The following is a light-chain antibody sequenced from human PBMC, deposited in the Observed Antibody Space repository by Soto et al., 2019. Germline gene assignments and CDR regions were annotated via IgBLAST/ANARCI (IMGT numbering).Light chain of an antibody. J-gene: IGKJ1*01. CDR3: QQRTDRPPWT. CDR2: DAS. V-gene: IGKV3-11*01. CDR1: QSIGLA. Sequence: EIVLTQSPATLSLSPGQRATLSCRASQSIGLAIAWYQHKPGQAPRLLIFDASQRATGIPARFRGSGSGTDSTLSISSIEPGDFAVYDWQQRTDRPPWTFGHGTKVESK.